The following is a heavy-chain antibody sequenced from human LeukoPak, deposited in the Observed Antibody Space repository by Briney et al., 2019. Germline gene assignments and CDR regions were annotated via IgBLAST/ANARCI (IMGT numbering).Heavy chain of an antibody. CDR1: GFTFSSYW. Sequence: GGSLRLSCAASGFTFSSYWMHWVRQAPGKGLVWVSRINSDGSSTSYADSVMGRFTISRDNAKNTLYLQMNSLRAEDTAVYYCARDQQDYDFWSGTTNWFDPWGQGTLVTVSS. V-gene: IGHV3-74*01. D-gene: IGHD3-3*01. J-gene: IGHJ5*02. CDR2: INSDGSST. CDR3: ARDQQDYDFWSGTTNWFDP.